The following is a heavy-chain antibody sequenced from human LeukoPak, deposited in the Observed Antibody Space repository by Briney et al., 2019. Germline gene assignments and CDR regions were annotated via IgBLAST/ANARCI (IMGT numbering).Heavy chain of an antibody. CDR1: GGSISSYY. Sequence: SETLSLTCTVSGGSISSYYWSWIRQPPGKGLEWIGYIYYSGSTNYNPSLKSRVTISVDTSKNQFSLKLSSVTAADTAVYYCASAYYGSGSYYKDYWGQGTLVTVSS. CDR3: ASAYYGSGSYYKDY. J-gene: IGHJ4*02. V-gene: IGHV4-59*12. CDR2: IYYSGST. D-gene: IGHD3-10*01.